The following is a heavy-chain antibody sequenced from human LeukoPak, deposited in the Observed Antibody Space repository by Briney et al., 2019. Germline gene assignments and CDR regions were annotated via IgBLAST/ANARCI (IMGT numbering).Heavy chain of an antibody. CDR1: GYSIRGLYY. J-gene: IGHJ4*02. CDR3: ARGESPSEYFDY. D-gene: IGHD3-10*01. V-gene: IGHV4-38-2*01. CDR2: LYHTGTP. Sequence: SETLSLTCDVSGYSIRGLYYCCWIRLSPGKGLGWIGSLYHTGTPYYNPSLKSRVTMSVDTSKSQFSLKLSSVAAADTAVYYCARGESPSEYFDYWGQGILVTVSS.